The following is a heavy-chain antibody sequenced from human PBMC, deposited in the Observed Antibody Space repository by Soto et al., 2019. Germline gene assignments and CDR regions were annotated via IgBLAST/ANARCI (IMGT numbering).Heavy chain of an antibody. CDR2: INPNSGGT. J-gene: IGHJ6*02. V-gene: IGHV1-2*04. Sequence: ASVKVSCKASGYTFTGYYMHWVRQAPGQGLEWMGWINPNSGGTNYAQKLQGWVTMTRDTSISTAYMELSRLRSDDTAVYYCARDLSTSLYYGMDVWGQGTTVTVSS. CDR1: GYTFTGYY. D-gene: IGHD2-2*01. CDR3: ARDLSTSLYYGMDV.